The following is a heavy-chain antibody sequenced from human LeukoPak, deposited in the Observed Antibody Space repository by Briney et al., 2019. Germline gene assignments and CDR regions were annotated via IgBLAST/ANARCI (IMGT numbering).Heavy chain of an antibody. CDR3: ARDKSYGDSEDY. CDR2: ISSSSSYT. D-gene: IGHD4-17*01. CDR1: GFTFSDYY. Sequence: PGGSLRLSCAASGFTFSDYYMSWIRQAPGKGLEWVSYISSSSSYTNYADSVRGRFTISRDNAKNSLSLQMNSLRAEDTALYYCARDKSYGDSEDYWGQGTLVTVSS. J-gene: IGHJ4*02. V-gene: IGHV3-11*05.